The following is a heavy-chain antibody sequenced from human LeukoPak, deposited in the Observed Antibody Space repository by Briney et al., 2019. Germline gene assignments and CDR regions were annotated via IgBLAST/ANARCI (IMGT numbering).Heavy chain of an antibody. CDR2: ISSDGRVE. Sequence: GGCLRLSCAASGFSFASYEMNWVRQAPGKGLEWVSHISSDGRVETYLDSVRGRFTMSRDNAKDLLFLQMSGLRADDTAVYYCARDTLNGPFVISLDYWGQGALVTVSS. CDR1: GFSFASYE. CDR3: ARDTLNGPFVISLDY. J-gene: IGHJ4*02. D-gene: IGHD3-9*01. V-gene: IGHV3-48*03.